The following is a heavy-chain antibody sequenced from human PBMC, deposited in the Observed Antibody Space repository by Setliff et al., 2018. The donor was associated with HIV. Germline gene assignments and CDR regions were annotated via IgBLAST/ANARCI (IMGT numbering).Heavy chain of an antibody. CDR2: LYPGDSDT. Sequence: GESLKISCKGSGYSFTSYWIGWVRQMPGKGLEWMGILYPGDSDTRYSPSFQGQVTISADKSISTAYLQWSSLKASDTAMYYCARGVGGYYPYYYYGMDVWGQGTTVTVS. CDR1: GYSFTSYW. CDR3: ARGVGGYYPYYYYGMDV. D-gene: IGHD3-3*01. V-gene: IGHV5-51*01. J-gene: IGHJ6*02.